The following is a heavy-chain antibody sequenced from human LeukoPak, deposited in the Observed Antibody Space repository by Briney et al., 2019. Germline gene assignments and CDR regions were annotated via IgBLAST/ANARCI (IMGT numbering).Heavy chain of an antibody. D-gene: IGHD2-2*01. J-gene: IGHJ4*02. Sequence: KPSQTLSLTCTVSGGSISSGGYYWSWIRQPPGKGLEWIGYIYHSGSTYYNPSLKSRVTISVDRSKNQFSLKLSSVTAVDTAVYYCARSYQLLFSFDYWGQGTLVTVSS. CDR1: GGSISSGGYY. CDR3: ARSYQLLFSFDY. CDR2: IYHSGST. V-gene: IGHV4-30-2*01.